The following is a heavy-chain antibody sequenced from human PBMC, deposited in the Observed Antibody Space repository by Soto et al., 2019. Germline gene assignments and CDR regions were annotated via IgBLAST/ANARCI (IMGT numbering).Heavy chain of an antibody. D-gene: IGHD2-15*01. J-gene: IGHJ4*02. CDR3: AKVGVEAVLYFDS. Sequence: SLRLSCAPSGFTLSRYGRHWVRQATGKGLEWVAVISYDGSNKYYADAVKGRFPISRDNSKNTLHLQMNSLIAEETAVYSCAKVGVEAVLYFDSWGQGTRVTVSS. CDR2: ISYDGSNK. V-gene: IGHV3-30*18. CDR1: GFTLSRYG.